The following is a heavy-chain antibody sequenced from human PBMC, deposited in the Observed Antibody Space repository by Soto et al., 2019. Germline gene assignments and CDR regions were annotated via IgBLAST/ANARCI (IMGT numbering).Heavy chain of an antibody. CDR1: GGSISSGGYY. J-gene: IGHJ6*02. D-gene: IGHD2-21*01. CDR2: ISYSGST. Sequence: QVQLQESGPGLVKPSQTLSLTCTVSGGSISSGGYYWSWIRQHPGEGLGGIGYISYSGSTYYNPSLKIRVTISVDTSKTQFSLKLSSVTAADTAVYYCAASCVGCGGFNYYGMDAWGQGTTVTVSS. V-gene: IGHV4-31*03. CDR3: AASCVGCGGFNYYGMDA.